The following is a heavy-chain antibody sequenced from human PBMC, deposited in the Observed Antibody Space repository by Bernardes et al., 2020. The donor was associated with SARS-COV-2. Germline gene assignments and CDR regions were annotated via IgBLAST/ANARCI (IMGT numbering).Heavy chain of an antibody. CDR3: ARDGYGGGWTNYYFYGLDV. CDR2: IYTGGTK. Sequence: GSLRLSCAASGFTVSNHYMNWVRQAPGKGLEWVSVIYTGGTKYYADSVKGRFTISRDNSKNMLFLQLHSLRLEDTAEYYCARDGYGGGWTNYYFYGLDVWGPGTTVTVSS. D-gene: IGHD6-19*01. CDR1: GFTVSNHY. V-gene: IGHV3-66*02. J-gene: IGHJ6*02.